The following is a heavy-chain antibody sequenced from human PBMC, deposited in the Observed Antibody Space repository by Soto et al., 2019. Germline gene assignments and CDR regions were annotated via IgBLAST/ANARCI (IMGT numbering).Heavy chain of an antibody. CDR3: ANNGALTNYDFWSGYPDAFDT. V-gene: IGHV3-23*01. J-gene: IGHJ3*02. CDR1: GFTFSIYA. CDR2: ISASGGGT. Sequence: GGSLRLSCAASGFTFSIYAMSWVRQAPGKGLEWVSSISASGGGTYYADSVKGRFTISRDNSKKTVFLQMNSLRAEDTAVYYCANNGALTNYDFWSGYPDAFDTWGQGTMVTVSS. D-gene: IGHD3-3*01.